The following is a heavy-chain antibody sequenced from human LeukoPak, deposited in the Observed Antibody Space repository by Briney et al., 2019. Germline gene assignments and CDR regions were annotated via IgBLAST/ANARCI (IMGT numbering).Heavy chain of an antibody. D-gene: IGHD3-22*01. J-gene: IGHJ4*02. Sequence: GGSLRLSCAASGFTFSSYAMSWVRQAPGKGLEWVSAISGSGGSTYYADSVKGRFTISRDNSKNTLYLQMNSLRAEDTAVYYCAKVSTMIVVVMPFDYWGQGTLVTVSS. CDR3: AKVSTMIVVVMPFDY. CDR1: GFTFSSYA. CDR2: ISGSGGST. V-gene: IGHV3-23*01.